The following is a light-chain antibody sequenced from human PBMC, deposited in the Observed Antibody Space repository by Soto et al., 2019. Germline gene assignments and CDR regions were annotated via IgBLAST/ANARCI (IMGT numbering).Light chain of an antibody. CDR2: KAS. CDR1: QSIDTW. Sequence: DIQMTQFPSTLSASVGDRVTITCRASQSIDTWLAWHQQKPGQAPKLLISKASSLESGVPSRFSGSGSGTEFTLTISSLQPDDSATYYCQQYNSYRAFXQGTKVDIK. V-gene: IGKV1-5*03. J-gene: IGKJ1*01. CDR3: QQYNSYRA.